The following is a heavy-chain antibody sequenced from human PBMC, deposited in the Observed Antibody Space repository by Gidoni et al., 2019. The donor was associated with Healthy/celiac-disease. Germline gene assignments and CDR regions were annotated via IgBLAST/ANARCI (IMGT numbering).Heavy chain of an antibody. CDR3: ARGIQLWLRGGIDY. V-gene: IGHV4-34*01. D-gene: IGHD5-18*01. Sequence: QVQLQQWGAGLLKPSETLSLTCAVYGGSFSGYYWSWIRQPPGKGLEWIGEINHSGSTNYNPSLKSRVTISVDTSKNQFSLKLSSVTAADTAVYYCARGIQLWLRGGIDYWGQGTLVTVSS. J-gene: IGHJ4*02. CDR1: GGSFSGYY. CDR2: INHSGST.